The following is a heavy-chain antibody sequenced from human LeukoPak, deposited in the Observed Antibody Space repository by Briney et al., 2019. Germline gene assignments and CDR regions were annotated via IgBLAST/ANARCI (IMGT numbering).Heavy chain of an antibody. D-gene: IGHD5-18*01. J-gene: IGHJ6*02. Sequence: PSETLSLTCAVYGGSFNGYYWSWIRQPPGKGLEWIGEINHSGSTNYNPSLKSRVTISVDTSKNQFSLKLSSVTAADTAVYYCARNGYSYGYRLRGPHYYYGMDVWGQGTTVTVSS. V-gene: IGHV4-34*01. CDR1: GGSFNGYY. CDR3: ARNGYSYGYRLRGPHYYYGMDV. CDR2: INHSGST.